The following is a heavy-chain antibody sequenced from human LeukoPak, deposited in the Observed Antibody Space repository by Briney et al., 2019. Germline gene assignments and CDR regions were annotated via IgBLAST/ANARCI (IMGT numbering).Heavy chain of an antibody. CDR3: ARHVRYYYDSSGYYYTQSAGYFDS. CDR2: IYYSGST. J-gene: IGHJ4*02. D-gene: IGHD3-22*01. CDR1: GESISGFY. Sequence: SETLSLTCTVSGESISGFYWTWIRQPPGKGLEWIGYIYYSGSTNYNPSLKSRVTISVDTSKNQFSLKLSSVTAADTAVYYCARHVRYYYDSSGYYYTQSAGYFDSWGQGTLVTVSS. V-gene: IGHV4-59*08.